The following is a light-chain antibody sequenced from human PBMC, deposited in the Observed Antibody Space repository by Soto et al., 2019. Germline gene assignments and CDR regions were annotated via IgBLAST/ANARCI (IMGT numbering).Light chain of an antibody. CDR3: QQYDTYWT. CDR2: KAS. V-gene: IGKV1-5*03. J-gene: IGKJ1*01. Sequence: IHMPPSPGTLPLLVGDSVLITCRASQSISNWLAWYQQKPGKAPNLLIYKASSLKSGVPSRFSGSGSGTEFTLTISSLQPDDFATYYCQQYDTYWTFGQGTKVDIK. CDR1: QSISNW.